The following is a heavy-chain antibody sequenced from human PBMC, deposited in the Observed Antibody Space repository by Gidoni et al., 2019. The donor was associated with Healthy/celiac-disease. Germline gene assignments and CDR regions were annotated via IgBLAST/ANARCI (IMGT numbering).Heavy chain of an antibody. CDR3: ARDFPITMVRGVIFDY. CDR1: GFPFISSW. CDR2: IKQDGSEK. J-gene: IGHJ4*02. Sequence: EVQLVESGGGLVQPGGSLGLSCAASGFPFISSWMSWVRQAPGKGLEWVANIKQDGSEKYYVDSVKGRFTISRDNAKNSLYLQMNSLRAEDTAVYYCARDFPITMVRGVIFDYWGQGTLVTVSS. D-gene: IGHD3-10*01. V-gene: IGHV3-7*01.